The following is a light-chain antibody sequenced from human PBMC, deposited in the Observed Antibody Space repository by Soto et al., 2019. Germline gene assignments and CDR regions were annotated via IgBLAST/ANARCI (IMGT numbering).Light chain of an antibody. CDR3: SSYTSSSTLEVV. V-gene: IGLV2-14*01. CDR2: EVS. Sequence: QSALTQPASVSGSPGQSITISCTGTGSDVGGYNYVSWYQQHPGKAPKLMIYEVSNRPSGVSNRFSGSKSGNTASLTISGLQAEDEADYCCSSYTSSSTLEVVFGGGTKLTV. CDR1: GSDVGGYNY. J-gene: IGLJ2*01.